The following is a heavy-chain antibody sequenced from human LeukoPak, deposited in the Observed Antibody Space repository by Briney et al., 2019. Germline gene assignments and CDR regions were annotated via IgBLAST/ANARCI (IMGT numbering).Heavy chain of an antibody. J-gene: IGHJ4*02. V-gene: IGHV4-39*02. D-gene: IGHD3-22*01. Sequence: SETLSPTCTVSGGSISSGSYYWGWIWQPPGKGLEWIGSIYYSGTTYYNPSLKSRVTISVDTSKNQFSLKLSSVTAADTAVYYCAREYSSGYSGFDYWGQGTLVTVSS. CDR2: IYYSGTT. CDR1: GGSISSGSYY. CDR3: AREYSSGYSGFDY.